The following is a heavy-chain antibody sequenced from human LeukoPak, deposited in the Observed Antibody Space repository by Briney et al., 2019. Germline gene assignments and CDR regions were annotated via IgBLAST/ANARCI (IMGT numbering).Heavy chain of an antibody. V-gene: IGHV3-30*18. J-gene: IGHJ4*02. CDR2: ISYDGSNK. CDR1: GFTFSSYG. CDR3: AKGRPYPAVGSSHFDY. Sequence: GGSLRLSCAASGFTFSSYGMHWVRQAPGKGLEWVAVISYDGSNKYYADSVKGRFTISRDKSKNTLYLQMNSLRAEDTAVYYCAKGRPYPAVGSSHFDYWGQGTLVTVSS. D-gene: IGHD3-10*01.